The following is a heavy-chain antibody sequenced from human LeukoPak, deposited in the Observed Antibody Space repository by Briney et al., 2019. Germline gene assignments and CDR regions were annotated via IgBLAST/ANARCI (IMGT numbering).Heavy chain of an antibody. CDR1: GGSFSGYY. Sequence: SETLSLTCAVYGGSFSGYYWSWIRQPPGKGLEWIGEIKHSGSTNYNPYLTNRVTISVDTSKIQFSLKLNSVTAANTAVYYCARERYYFDSSGFYSGPRYYYMDVWGKGTTVTVSS. CDR3: ARERYYFDSSGFYSGPRYYYMDV. J-gene: IGHJ6*03. CDR2: IKHSGST. V-gene: IGHV4-34*01. D-gene: IGHD3-22*01.